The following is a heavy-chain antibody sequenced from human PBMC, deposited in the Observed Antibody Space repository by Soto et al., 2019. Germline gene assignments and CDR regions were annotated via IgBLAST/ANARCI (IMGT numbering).Heavy chain of an antibody. CDR3: ARDGFRYCSSTRCYDYYYGMDV. CDR1: GGSISSYY. CDR2: IYTSGST. J-gene: IGHJ6*02. V-gene: IGHV4-4*07. D-gene: IGHD2-2*01. Sequence: SETLSLTCTVSGGSISSYYWSWIRQPAGKGLEWIGRIYTSGSTKYNPSLKSRVTMSVDKSKNQFSLKLSSVVAADTAADYCARDGFRYCSSTRCYDYYYGMDVWGQGTTVTVSS.